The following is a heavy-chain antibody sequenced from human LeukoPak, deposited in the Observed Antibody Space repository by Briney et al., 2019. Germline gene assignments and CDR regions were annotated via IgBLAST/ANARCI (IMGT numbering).Heavy chain of an antibody. J-gene: IGHJ4*02. V-gene: IGHV3-20*01. CDR1: GFTFDDYG. CDR2: INWNGGST. Sequence: GGSLRLSCVASGFTFDDYGIGWVRQAPGKGLEWVSGINWNGGSTDYADSVKGRFTISRDNAKNSVYLQMGSLRVEDTALYHCVLTSGSGSYRGYLNYWGQGTLVTVSS. D-gene: IGHD3-10*01. CDR3: VLTSGSGSYRGYLNY.